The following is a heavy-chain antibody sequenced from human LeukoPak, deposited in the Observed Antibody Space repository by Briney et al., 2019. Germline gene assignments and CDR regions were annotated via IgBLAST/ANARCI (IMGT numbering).Heavy chain of an antibody. CDR1: GFTVRSYY. V-gene: IGHV3-66*01. CDR2: IYSGGST. CDR3: ARTDGWTKRHYYYYGMDV. D-gene: IGHD5-24*01. Sequence: GGSLRLSCAASGFTVRSYYMSWVRQAPGKGLEWVSVIYSGGSTYYADSVKGRFTISRDNSKNTLYLQMNSLRAEDTAVYYCARTDGWTKRHYYYYGMDVWGQGTTVTVSS. J-gene: IGHJ6*02.